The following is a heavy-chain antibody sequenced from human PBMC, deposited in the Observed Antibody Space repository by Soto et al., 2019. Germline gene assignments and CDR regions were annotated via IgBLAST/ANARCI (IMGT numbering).Heavy chain of an antibody. D-gene: IGHD5-12*01. J-gene: IGHJ3*02. V-gene: IGHV5-51*01. CDR2: IYPGDSDT. CDR3: ASFFTRRRDGYNSNDAFDI. Sequence: GESLKISCKGSGYSFTSYWIGWVRQMPGKGLEWMGIIYPGDSDTRYSPSFQGQVTISADKSISTAYLQWSSLKASDTAMYYCASFFTRRRDGYNSNDAFDIWGQGTMVPVSS. CDR1: GYSFTSYW.